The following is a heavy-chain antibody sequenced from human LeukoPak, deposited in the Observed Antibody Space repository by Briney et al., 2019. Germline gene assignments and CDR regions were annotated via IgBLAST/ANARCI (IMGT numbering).Heavy chain of an antibody. D-gene: IGHD2-2*02. CDR2: MNPNSGNT. V-gene: IGHV1-8*01. J-gene: IGHJ6*02. CDR1: GYTFTSYD. Sequence: AASVKVSCKASGYTFTSYDINWVRQATGQGLEWMGWMNPNSGNTGYAQKCQGRVTMTRNTSISTAYMELSSLRSEDTAVYYCARTGYCSSTSCYTFHYYYYYGMDVWGQGATVTVSS. CDR3: ARTGYCSSTSCYTFHYYYYYGMDV.